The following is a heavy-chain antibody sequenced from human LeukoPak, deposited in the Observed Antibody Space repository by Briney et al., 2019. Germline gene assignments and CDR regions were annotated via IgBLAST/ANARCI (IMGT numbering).Heavy chain of an antibody. D-gene: IGHD3-22*01. J-gene: IGHJ4*02. CDR1: GGPISSGSYY. CDR3: ARDRSDYVSSGYPLGMVDY. Sequence: SETLSLTCTVSGGPISSGSYYWSWIRQPAGKGLEWIGRIYTSGSTNYNPSLKSRVTISVDTSKNQFSLKLTSVTAADTAVYYCARDRSDYVSSGYPLGMVDYWGQGTLVTVST. V-gene: IGHV4-61*02. CDR2: IYTSGST.